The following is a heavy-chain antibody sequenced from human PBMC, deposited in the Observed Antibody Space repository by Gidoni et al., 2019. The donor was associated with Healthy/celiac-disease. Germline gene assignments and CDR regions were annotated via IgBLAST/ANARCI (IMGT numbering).Heavy chain of an antibody. J-gene: IGHJ4*02. CDR1: GFTFMSYS. Sequence: EVQLVESGGGLVKPGGSLRLLCAASGFTFMSYSMTWVRQAPGKGLEWVSSISSSSSYIYYADSVKGRFTISRDNAKNSLYLQMNSLRAEDTAVYYCARDDPGYSSPKLDYWGQGTLVTVSS. CDR3: ARDDPGYSSPKLDY. CDR2: ISSSSSYI. D-gene: IGHD6-13*01. V-gene: IGHV3-21*01.